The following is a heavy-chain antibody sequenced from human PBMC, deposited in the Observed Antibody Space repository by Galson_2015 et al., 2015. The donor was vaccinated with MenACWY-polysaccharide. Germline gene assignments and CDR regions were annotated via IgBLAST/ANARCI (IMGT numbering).Heavy chain of an antibody. J-gene: IGHJ6*02. D-gene: IGHD2-21*02. CDR3: ARVGGGIIVVVTAGGSGMDV. Sequence: SVKVSCKASGYTFTGYYMHWVRQAPGQGLEWMGWINPNSGGTNYAQKFQGRVTMTRDTSVSTAYMELSRLRSDDTAVYYCARVGGGIIVVVTAGGSGMDVWGQGTTVTVSS. CDR1: GYTFTGYY. V-gene: IGHV1-2*02. CDR2: INPNSGGT.